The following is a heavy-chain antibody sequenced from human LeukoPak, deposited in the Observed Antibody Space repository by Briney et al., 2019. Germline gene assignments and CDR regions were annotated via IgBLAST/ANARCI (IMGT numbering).Heavy chain of an antibody. V-gene: IGHV1-2*02. D-gene: IGHD6-13*01. J-gene: IGHJ6*03. CDR3: ASTGIAAAGTTGRKEHYYYYMDV. CDR1: GYTFTCYY. CDR2: TNPNSGGT. Sequence: ASVKVSCKASGYTFTCYYMHWLRQAPAQGLAWMGFTNPNSGGTNYAQKFQGRVTMTRDTSISTAYMELSRLRSDDTAVYYCASTGIAAAGTTGRKEHYYYYMDVWGKGTTVTVSS.